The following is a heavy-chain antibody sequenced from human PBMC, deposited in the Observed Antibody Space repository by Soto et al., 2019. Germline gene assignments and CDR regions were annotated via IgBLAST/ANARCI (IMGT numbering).Heavy chain of an antibody. CDR3: AKEIFAAAYAATSAFDL. CDR2: VDGSGADT. J-gene: IGHJ4*02. D-gene: IGHD2-8*01. CDR1: GFTFSSHA. Sequence: PGGSVRLSCAASGFTFSSHAMGWLRQAPGTEPEWVAFVDGSGADTSYADSVKGRFTISRDNSENSLYLHMNSLRAEDSGRYFCAKEIFAAAYAATSAFDLWGQGTLVTISS. V-gene: IGHV3-23*01.